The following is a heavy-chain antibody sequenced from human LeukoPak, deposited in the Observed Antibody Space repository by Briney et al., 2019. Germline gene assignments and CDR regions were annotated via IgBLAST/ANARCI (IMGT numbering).Heavy chain of an antibody. CDR2: FDPEDGET. CDR1: GYTFTGYY. D-gene: IGHD3-10*01. CDR3: ATVRPLLIAENWFDP. J-gene: IGHJ5*02. V-gene: IGHV1-24*01. Sequence: ASVKVSCKASGYTFTGYYMHWVRQAPGKGLEWMGGFDPEDGETIYAQKFQGRVTMTEDTSTDTAYMELSSLRSEDTAVYYCATVRPLLIAENWFDPWGQGTLVTVSS.